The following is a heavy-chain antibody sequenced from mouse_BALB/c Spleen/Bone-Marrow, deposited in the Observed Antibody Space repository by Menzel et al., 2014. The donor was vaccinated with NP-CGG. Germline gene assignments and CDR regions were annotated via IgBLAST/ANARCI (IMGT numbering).Heavy chain of an antibody. CDR3: ARRYEGYELVY. Sequence: EVQLQESGGGLVKPGGSLKLSCAASGFTFSSYVMSWVHQTPEKRLEWVATISSGGSYNYYPDSVKGRFSISRDNAKNTVYMQMSRLRSEDTAMYYCARRYEGYELVYWGQGTPATVSS. J-gene: IGHJ3*01. CDR2: ISSGGSYN. CDR1: GFTFSSYV. V-gene: IGHV5-9-3*01. D-gene: IGHD2-3*01.